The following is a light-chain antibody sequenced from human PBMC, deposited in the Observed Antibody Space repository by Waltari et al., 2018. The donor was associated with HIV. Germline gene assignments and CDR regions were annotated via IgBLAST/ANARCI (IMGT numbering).Light chain of an antibody. J-gene: IGLJ2*01. V-gene: IGLV1-47*02. CDR1: SSNIGRYF. Sequence: QSVLTQPPSASGTPGQRVAIPCSGSSSNIGRYFVYWYQQLPGTAPKLLIFSNFQRPAGVPDRFSGSKSGTSASLAISGLRSEDEADYYCAAWDASLGGVVFGGGTQLTVL. CDR3: AAWDASLGGVV. CDR2: SNF.